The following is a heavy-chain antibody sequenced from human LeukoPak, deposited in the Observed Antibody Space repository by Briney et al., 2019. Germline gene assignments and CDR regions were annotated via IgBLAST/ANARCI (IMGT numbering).Heavy chain of an antibody. V-gene: IGHV4-34*01. CDR3: ARGRGYVLRFLEWLF. CDR2: INHSGST. D-gene: IGHD3-3*01. J-gene: IGHJ4*02. Sequence: SETLSLTCAVYGGSFSGYYWSWIRQPPGKGLEWIGEINHSGSTNYNPSLKSRVTISVDTSKNQCSLKLSSVTAADTAVYYCARGRGYVLRFLEWLFWGQGTLVTVSS. CDR1: GGSFSGYY.